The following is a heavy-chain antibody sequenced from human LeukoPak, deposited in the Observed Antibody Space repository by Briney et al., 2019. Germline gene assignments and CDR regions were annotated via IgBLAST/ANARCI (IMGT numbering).Heavy chain of an antibody. V-gene: IGHV3-48*03. CDR2: ISSSGSTI. J-gene: IGHJ4*02. D-gene: IGHD2-15*01. CDR1: GFTFSSYE. Sequence: GGSLRLSCAASGFTFSSYEMNWVRQAPGKGLEWVSYISSSGSTIYDADSVKGRFTISRDNAKNSLYLQMNSLRAEDTAVYYCVRDSATPSCGVFDSWGQGTLVTVSS. CDR3: VRDSATPSCGVFDS.